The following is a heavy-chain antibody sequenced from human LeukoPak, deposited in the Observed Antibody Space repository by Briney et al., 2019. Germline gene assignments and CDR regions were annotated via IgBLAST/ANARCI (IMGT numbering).Heavy chain of an antibody. J-gene: IGHJ4*02. CDR2: INTDGTTT. Sequence: GGSLRLSCAASGFTFSRYWMHWVRQTPEKGLVWVSRINTDGTTTDYAGSVKGRFTISRDNAKSTLYLRMNSLRVEDTAVYYCARANDNDGSSGYSHDYWGQGTLVTVSS. V-gene: IGHV3-74*01. CDR3: ARANDNDGSSGYSHDY. CDR1: GFTFSRYW. D-gene: IGHD3-22*01.